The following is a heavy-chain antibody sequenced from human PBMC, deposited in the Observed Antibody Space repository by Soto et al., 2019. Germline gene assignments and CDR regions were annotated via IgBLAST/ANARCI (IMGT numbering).Heavy chain of an antibody. J-gene: IGHJ4*02. CDR3: ARAAYYDILTGYYLDY. Sequence: LEILSLTCAVYGGSFSGYCWSWIRQPPGKGLEWIGEINHSGSTNYNPSLKSRVTISVDTSKNQFSLKLSSVTAADTAVYYCARAAYYDILTGYYLDYWGQGTLVTVSS. CDR2: INHSGST. CDR1: GGSFSGYC. V-gene: IGHV4-34*01. D-gene: IGHD3-9*01.